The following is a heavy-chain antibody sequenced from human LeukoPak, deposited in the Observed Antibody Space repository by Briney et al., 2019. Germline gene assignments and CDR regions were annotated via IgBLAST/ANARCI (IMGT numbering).Heavy chain of an antibody. CDR1: SGSISSTSYY. Sequence: SQTLSLTCTASSGSISSTSYYWGWLRQPPGRGLEWIGGIIYSGNTYYNPSPKSRVTISVYTTKNQFSLKLTSVTAADTAVYYCGRHQTMYYGMDVWGQGTTVTVSS. CDR2: IIYSGNT. V-gene: IGHV4-39*01. J-gene: IGHJ6*01. D-gene: IGHD4/OR15-4a*01. CDR3: GRHQTMYYGMDV.